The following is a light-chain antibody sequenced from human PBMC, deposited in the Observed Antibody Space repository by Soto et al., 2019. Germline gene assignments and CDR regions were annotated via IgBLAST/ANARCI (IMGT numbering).Light chain of an antibody. J-gene: IGLJ1*01. Sequence: QSALTQPASVSGSPGQSITISCTGTSSDVGAYNYVSWYQQYPGKAHKLMIYDVSNRPSGVSNRFSGSKSGNTASLTISGLQAEDEADYYCSSYTSSSPYVFGTGTKLTVL. CDR2: DVS. CDR3: SSYTSSSPYV. CDR1: SSDVGAYNY. V-gene: IGLV2-14*01.